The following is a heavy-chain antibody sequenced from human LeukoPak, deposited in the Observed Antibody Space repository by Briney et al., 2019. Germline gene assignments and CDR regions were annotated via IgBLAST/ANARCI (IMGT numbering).Heavy chain of an antibody. D-gene: IGHD3-10*01. CDR3: ARESGAQWFGEPQRRGY. Sequence: PSETLSLTCTVSGGSISSSSYYWGWIRQPPGKGLEWIGSIYYSGSTYYNPSLKSRVTISVDTSKNQFSLKLSSVTAADTAVYYCARESGAQWFGEPQRRGYWGQGTLVTVSS. V-gene: IGHV4-39*07. CDR2: IYYSGST. CDR1: GGSISSSSYY. J-gene: IGHJ4*02.